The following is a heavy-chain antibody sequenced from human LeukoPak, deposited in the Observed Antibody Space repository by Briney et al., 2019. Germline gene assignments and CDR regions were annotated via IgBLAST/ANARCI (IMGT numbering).Heavy chain of an antibody. CDR2: IYYSGST. V-gene: IGHV4-39*01. J-gene: IGHJ5*02. D-gene: IGHD2-8*01. Sequence: SETLSLTCTVSGGSISSSSYYWGWIRQPPGKGLEWLGSIYYSGSTYYNPSLKSRVTISVDTSKNQFSLKLSSVTAADTAVYYCARSPFHCTNGVCSNWFDPWGQGTLVTVSS. CDR3: ARSPFHCTNGVCSNWFDP. CDR1: GGSISSSSYY.